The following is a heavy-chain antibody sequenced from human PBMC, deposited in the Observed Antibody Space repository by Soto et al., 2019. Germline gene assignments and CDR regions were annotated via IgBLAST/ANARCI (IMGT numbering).Heavy chain of an antibody. V-gene: IGHV3-48*01. Sequence: PGGSLRLSCAASGFTFATYTMHWVRQAPGKGLEWLSYITSSSSTIYYADSVRGRFTVSRDNAKNSLYLLMNSLRAEDTAVYYCARGTVGRLASDYWVQGILVTVSS. J-gene: IGHJ4*02. CDR3: ARGTVGRLASDY. CDR1: GFTFATYT. D-gene: IGHD3-9*01. CDR2: ITSSSSTI.